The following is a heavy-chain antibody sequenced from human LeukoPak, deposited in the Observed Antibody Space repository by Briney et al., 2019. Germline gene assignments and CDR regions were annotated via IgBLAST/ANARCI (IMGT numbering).Heavy chain of an antibody. J-gene: IGHJ4*02. CDR1: GFTFSNYW. D-gene: IGHD4-17*01. CDR2: IESDGSIT. V-gene: IGHV3-74*01. Sequence: PGGSLRLSCAASGFTFSNYWMHWVRQAPGKGLVWVSRIESDGSITNYADSVKGRFTISRDNAKNTLYLQMSSLRAEDTAVYYCARSAKSLYGDYVWGQGTLVTVSS. CDR3: ARSAKSLYGDYV.